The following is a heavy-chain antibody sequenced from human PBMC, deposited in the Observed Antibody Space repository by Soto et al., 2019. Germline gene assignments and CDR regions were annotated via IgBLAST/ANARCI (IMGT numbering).Heavy chain of an antibody. CDR1: GFTFSSYG. CDR3: ARDFDSSGYYGPVGAFDI. V-gene: IGHV3-33*01. J-gene: IGHJ3*02. CDR2: IWYDGSNK. Sequence: PGGSLRLSCAASGFTFSSYGMHWVRQAPGKGLEWVAVIWYDGSNKYYADSVKGRFTISRDNSKNTLYLQMNSLRAEDTAVYYCARDFDSSGYYGPVGAFDIWGQGTMVTVSS. D-gene: IGHD3-22*01.